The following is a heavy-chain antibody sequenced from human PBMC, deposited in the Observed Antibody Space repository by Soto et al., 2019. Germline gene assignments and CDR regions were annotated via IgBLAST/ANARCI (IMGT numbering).Heavy chain of an antibody. CDR1: GFTFSSYS. D-gene: IGHD2-15*01. CDR2: ISSSSSYI. Sequence: GESLKISCAASGFTFSSYSMNWVRQAPGKGLEWVSSISSSSSYIYYADSVKGRFTISRDNAKNSLYLQMNSLRAEDTAVYYCASHKPYCSGGSCNFDYWGQGTLVTVSS. CDR3: ASHKPYCSGGSCNFDY. V-gene: IGHV3-21*01. J-gene: IGHJ4*02.